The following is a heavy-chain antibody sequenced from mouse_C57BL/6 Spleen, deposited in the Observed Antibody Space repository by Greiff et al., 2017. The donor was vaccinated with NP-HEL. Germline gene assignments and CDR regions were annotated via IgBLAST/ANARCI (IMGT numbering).Heavy chain of an antibody. CDR2: ISSGSSTI. D-gene: IGHD4-1*01. CDR3: ARRVGTGAMDY. Sequence: EVKLEESGGGLVKPGGSLKLSCAASGFTFSDYGMHWVRQAPEKGLEWVAYISSGSSTIYYADTVKGRFTISRDNAKNTLFLQMTSLRSEDTAMYYCARRVGTGAMDYWGQGTSVTVSS. CDR1: GFTFSDYG. J-gene: IGHJ4*01. V-gene: IGHV5-17*01.